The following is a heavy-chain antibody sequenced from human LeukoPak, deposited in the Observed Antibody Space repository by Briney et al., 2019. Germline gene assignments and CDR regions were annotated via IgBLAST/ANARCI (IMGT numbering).Heavy chain of an antibody. V-gene: IGHV3-33*01. CDR2: IWYDGSNK. CDR3: ARTPGGCSGGSCYSGSFDY. J-gene: IGHJ4*02. D-gene: IGHD2-15*01. CDR1: GFTFSSYG. Sequence: PGGSLRLSCAASGFTFSSYGMHWVRQAPGKGLEWVAVIWYDGSNKYYADSVKGRFTISRVNSKNTLYLQMNSLRAEDTAVYYCARTPGGCSGGSCYSGSFDYWGQGTLVTVSS.